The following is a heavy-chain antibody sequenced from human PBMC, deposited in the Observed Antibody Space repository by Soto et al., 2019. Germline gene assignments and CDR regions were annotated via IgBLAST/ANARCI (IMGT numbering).Heavy chain of an antibody. Sequence: GGSLRLSCAASGFTFSSYAMNWVCQAPGKGLEWVSVISGSGGSTYYADSVKGRFTISRDNSKNTLYLQMNSLRAEDTAVYYCARRSSGWYFDYWGQGTLVTVSS. J-gene: IGHJ4*02. CDR1: GFTFSSYA. CDR3: ARRSSGWYFDY. V-gene: IGHV3-23*01. D-gene: IGHD6-19*01. CDR2: ISGSGGST.